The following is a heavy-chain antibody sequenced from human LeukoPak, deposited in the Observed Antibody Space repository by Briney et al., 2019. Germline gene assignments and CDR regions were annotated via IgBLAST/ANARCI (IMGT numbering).Heavy chain of an antibody. J-gene: IGHJ4*02. Sequence: ASVKVSCKASGYTFTCYYMHWVRQAPGQGLEWMGWINPNSGGTNYAQKFQGRVTMTRDTSISTAYKELSRLRSDDTAVYYCAREPTYYYDSSGYSALDYWGQGTLVTVSS. CDR1: GYTFTCYY. CDR2: INPNSGGT. V-gene: IGHV1-2*02. CDR3: AREPTYYYDSSGYSALDY. D-gene: IGHD3-22*01.